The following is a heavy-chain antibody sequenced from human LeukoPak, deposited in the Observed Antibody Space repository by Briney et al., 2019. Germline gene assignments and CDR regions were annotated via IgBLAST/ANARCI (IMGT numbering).Heavy chain of an antibody. Sequence: SETLSLTCTVSGGSISSYYWSWIRQPPGKGLEWIGYIYYSGSTNYNPSLRSRVTISVDSSKNQFSLKLSSVTAAETAVYYCARAGLLWFGGESWFDPWGQGTLVTVSS. CDR3: ARAGLLWFGGESWFDP. V-gene: IGHV4-59*01. J-gene: IGHJ5*02. CDR2: IYYSGST. D-gene: IGHD3-10*01. CDR1: GGSISSYY.